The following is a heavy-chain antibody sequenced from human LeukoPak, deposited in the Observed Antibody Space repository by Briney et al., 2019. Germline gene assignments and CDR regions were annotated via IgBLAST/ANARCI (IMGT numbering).Heavy chain of an antibody. J-gene: IGHJ5*02. D-gene: IGHD3-16*02. CDR1: GYTFTGYY. Sequence: GASVKVSCKASGYTFTGYYMHWVRQAPGQGLEWMGWINPNSGGTNYAQKFQGRVTITRDTSASTAYMELSSLRSEDMAVYYCARDNRGGMITFGGVIVTHNWFDPWGQGTLVTVSS. CDR3: ARDNRGGMITFGGVIVTHNWFDP. V-gene: IGHV1-2*02. CDR2: INPNSGGT.